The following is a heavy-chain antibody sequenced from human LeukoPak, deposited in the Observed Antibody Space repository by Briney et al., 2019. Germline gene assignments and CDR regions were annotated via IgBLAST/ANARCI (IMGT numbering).Heavy chain of an antibody. Sequence: GGSLRLSCAASGFTFSNYWMSWVRQAPGKGLEWVADIKRDGSEKHYVDSVKGRFTISRDDAKNSLYLQMNSLRAEDSAVYYCALNMIGGQIFDFWGQGTLVTVSS. CDR2: IKRDGSEK. J-gene: IGHJ4*02. D-gene: IGHD3-16*01. V-gene: IGHV3-7*01. CDR3: ALNMIGGQIFDF. CDR1: GFTFSNYW.